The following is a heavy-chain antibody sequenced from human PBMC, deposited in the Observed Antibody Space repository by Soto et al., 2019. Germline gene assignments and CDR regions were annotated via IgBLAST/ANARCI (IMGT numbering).Heavy chain of an antibody. CDR3: EKGRGGSGSLTPRVDF. Sequence: EVQLLESGGGLVQPGGSLRLSCAASGFTFNNYAMTWVRQSPGKGLDVVSAISGGGDTTSYADSVKGRFTVSRDGSKNTLYLQMSSLRAEDTALYYCEKGRGGSGSLTPRVDFWGQGTLVTVSS. J-gene: IGHJ4*02. CDR2: ISGGGDTT. V-gene: IGHV3-23*01. CDR1: GFTFNNYA. D-gene: IGHD3-10*01.